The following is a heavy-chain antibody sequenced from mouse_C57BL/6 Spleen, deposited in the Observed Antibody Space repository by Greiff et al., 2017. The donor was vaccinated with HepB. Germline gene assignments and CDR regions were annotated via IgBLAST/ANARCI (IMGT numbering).Heavy chain of an antibody. Sequence: VKLQESGAELVRPGASVKLSCKASGYTFTDYYINWVKQRPGQGLERIARIYPGSGNTYYNEKFKGKATLTAEKSSSTAYMQLSSLTSEDSAVYFCARSSTWYFDVWGTGTTVTVSS. V-gene: IGHV1-76*01. CDR3: ARSSTWYFDV. J-gene: IGHJ1*03. CDR1: GYTFTDYY. CDR2: IYPGSGNT.